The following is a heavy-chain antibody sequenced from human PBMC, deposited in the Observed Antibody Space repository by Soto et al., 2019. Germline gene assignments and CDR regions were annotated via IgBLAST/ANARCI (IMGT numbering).Heavy chain of an antibody. J-gene: IGHJ6*02. D-gene: IGHD5-18*01. CDR2: ISAYNGNT. V-gene: IGHV1-18*01. Sequence: QNQLLQSGAEARKPGASVKVSCTASGYTFSSYYITWVRQAPGQGPEWMGWISAYNGNTNYAREFQGRVTMTTDTSTSTAYMELRSLRSDDTAIYYCATSIHAWLYAMDVWGQGTTVTVSS. CDR1: GYTFSSYY. CDR3: ATSIHAWLYAMDV.